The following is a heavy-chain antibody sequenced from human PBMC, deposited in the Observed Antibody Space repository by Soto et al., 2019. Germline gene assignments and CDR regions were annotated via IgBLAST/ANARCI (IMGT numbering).Heavy chain of an antibody. V-gene: IGHV4-30-4*01. CDR1: GGSISSGDYY. CDR3: ASSNLTGATIFDF. J-gene: IGHJ4*02. CDR2: IYYTGNT. Sequence: SETLSLTCTVSGGSISSGDYYWNWIRQTPRKGLEWIGYIYYTGNTEYNSSLKSRIFTSVDMSKNEFSLQVSSVTAADTAVYYCASSNLTGATIFDFWGQGIPVTVSS. D-gene: IGHD1-26*01.